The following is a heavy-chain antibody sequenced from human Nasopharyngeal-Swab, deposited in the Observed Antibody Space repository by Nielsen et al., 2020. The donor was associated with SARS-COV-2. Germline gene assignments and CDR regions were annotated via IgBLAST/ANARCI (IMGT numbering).Heavy chain of an antibody. D-gene: IGHD3-22*01. Sequence: VRQMPGKGLEWLSYISSSGETIYYLNSVKGRFTISRDNAGNSVYLQLNSLRVEDTAVYYCVRTDSSGYYPVTYYYYGMDVWGQGTTVTVSS. J-gene: IGHJ6*02. CDR2: ISSSGETI. V-gene: IGHV3-11*01. CDR3: VRTDSSGYYPVTYYYYGMDV.